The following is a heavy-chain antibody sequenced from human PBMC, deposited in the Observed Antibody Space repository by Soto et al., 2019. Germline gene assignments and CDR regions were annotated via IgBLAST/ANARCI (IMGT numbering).Heavy chain of an antibody. CDR1: GGPFSSYT. Sequence: QVHLVQSGAEVKMPGSSVKVSCKVSGGPFSSYTISWVRQVPGQGLEWMGEIIPLFGRTNYVQGVQGRVTISADESTNTDYMQLSSLRSEDTAVYYCVRDSIAAAGFDSWGQGTLVTVS. CDR3: VRDSIAAAGFDS. J-gene: IGHJ4*02. CDR2: IIPLFGRT. V-gene: IGHV1-69*12. D-gene: IGHD6-13*01.